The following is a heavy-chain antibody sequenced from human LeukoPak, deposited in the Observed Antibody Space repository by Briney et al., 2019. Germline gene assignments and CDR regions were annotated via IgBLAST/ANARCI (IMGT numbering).Heavy chain of an antibody. V-gene: IGHV3-23*01. CDR2: ISGSGAST. J-gene: IGHJ6*02. D-gene: IGHD3-3*01. Sequence: PGGSLRLSCLTSGFTFSTNAMSWVRQAPGKGLEWISGISGSGASTYYADSVTGRFTISRDNAKNSLYLQMNSLRAEDTAVYYCARDHFGVVIRHLGYYYHGMDVWGQGTTVTVSS. CDR3: ARDHFGVVIRHLGYYYHGMDV. CDR1: GFTFSTNA.